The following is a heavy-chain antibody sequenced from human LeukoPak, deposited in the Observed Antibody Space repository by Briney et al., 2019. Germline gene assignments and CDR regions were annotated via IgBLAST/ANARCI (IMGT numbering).Heavy chain of an antibody. D-gene: IGHD3-22*01. V-gene: IGHV3-23*01. CDR2: ISGSGGST. Sequence: GGSLRLSCAASGFTFSDYYMSWIRQAPGKGLEWVSAISGSGGSTYYADSEKGRFTISRDNSKNTLYLQMYSLGAEDTAVYYCARGLGYYDSSGYYDWYFDLWGRGTLVTVSS. CDR1: GFTFSDYY. J-gene: IGHJ2*01. CDR3: ARGLGYYDSSGYYDWYFDL.